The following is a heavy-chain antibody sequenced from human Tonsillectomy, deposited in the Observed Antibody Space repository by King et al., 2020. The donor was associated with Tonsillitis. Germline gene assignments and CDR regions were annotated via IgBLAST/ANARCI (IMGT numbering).Heavy chain of an antibody. CDR3: ARHPRGGLLLFGKDIQFDY. CDR2: VYYSVST. D-gene: IGHD3-22*01. CDR1: GGSISSSSYY. J-gene: IGHJ4*02. Sequence: LQLQESGPGLVKPSETLSLTCTVSGGSISSSSYYWGWICQPPGKGLEWIGSVYYSVSTYYNPPLRSRVTISVAMSKNEFSLKLRSVTAADTAVFFCARHPRGGLLLFGKDIQFDYWGQGTLVTVSS. V-gene: IGHV4-39*01.